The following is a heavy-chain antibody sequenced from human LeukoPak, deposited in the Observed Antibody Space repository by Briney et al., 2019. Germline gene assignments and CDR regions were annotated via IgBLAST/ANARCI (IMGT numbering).Heavy chain of an antibody. V-gene: IGHV3-21*04. Sequence: GGSLRLSCAASGFTFSSYSMNWVRQAPGKGLEWVSSISSSSSYIYYADSVKGRFTISRDNAKNSLYLQMNSLRAEDTALYYCARGAPVVPAAIGVWGQGTLVTVSS. J-gene: IGHJ4*02. CDR3: ARGAPVVPAAIGV. CDR1: GFTFSSYS. D-gene: IGHD2-2*01. CDR2: ISSSSSYI.